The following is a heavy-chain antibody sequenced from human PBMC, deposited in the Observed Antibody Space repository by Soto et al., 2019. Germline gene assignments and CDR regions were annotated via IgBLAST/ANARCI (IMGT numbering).Heavy chain of an antibody. Sequence: EVQLVETGGGLIQPGGSLRLSCAASGLTVSSNYMNWVRQAPGKGLEWVSVLYSGGSTHYAGSVKGRFIISRDNSKNTLYLQMNSVRVEDTAVYYCARDRPGDEGDGFDIWGHGTMVTVSS. D-gene: IGHD3-10*01. CDR3: ARDRPGDEGDGFDI. V-gene: IGHV3-53*02. CDR1: GLTVSSNY. J-gene: IGHJ3*02. CDR2: LYSGGST.